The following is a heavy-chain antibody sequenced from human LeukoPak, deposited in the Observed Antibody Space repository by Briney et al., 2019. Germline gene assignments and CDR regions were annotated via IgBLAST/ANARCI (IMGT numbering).Heavy chain of an antibody. J-gene: IGHJ4*02. D-gene: IGHD3-22*01. V-gene: IGHV3-30*18. CDR1: GFTFSSYG. Sequence: PGRSLRLSWAASGFTFSSYGMHWVRQAPGKGLEWVAVISYDGSNKYYADSVKGRFTISRDNSKNTLYLQMNSLRAEDTAVYYCAKDHLYYDSSGYPYWGQGTLVTVSS. CDR2: ISYDGSNK. CDR3: AKDHLYYDSSGYPY.